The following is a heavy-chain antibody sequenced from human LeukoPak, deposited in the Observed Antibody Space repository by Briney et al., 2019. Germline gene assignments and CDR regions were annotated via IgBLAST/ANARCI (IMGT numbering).Heavy chain of an antibody. CDR2: IIPIFGTA. CDR3: ARVEVDTDPLDYYYGMDV. CDR1: GGTFSSYA. V-gene: IGHV1-69*13. D-gene: IGHD3-3*01. Sequence: SVKVSCKASGGTFSSYAISWVRQASGQGLEWMGGIIPIFGTANYAQKFQGRVTITADESTSTAYMELSSLRSEDTAVYYCARVEVDTDPLDYYYGMDVWGQGTTVTVSS. J-gene: IGHJ6*02.